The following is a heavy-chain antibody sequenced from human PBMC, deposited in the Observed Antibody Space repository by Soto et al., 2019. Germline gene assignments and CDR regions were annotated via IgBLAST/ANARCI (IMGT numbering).Heavy chain of an antibody. CDR3: ARALGAAAGGYYYYGMDV. V-gene: IGHV3-30-3*01. Sequence: GGSQSLSCAASGFTFSSYAMHLVRQAPGKGLEWVAVISYDGSNKYYADSVKGRFTISRDNSKNTLYLQMNSLRAEDTAVYYCARALGAAAGGYYYYGMDVWGQGTTVTVSS. CDR2: ISYDGSNK. J-gene: IGHJ6*02. D-gene: IGHD6-13*01. CDR1: GFTFSSYA.